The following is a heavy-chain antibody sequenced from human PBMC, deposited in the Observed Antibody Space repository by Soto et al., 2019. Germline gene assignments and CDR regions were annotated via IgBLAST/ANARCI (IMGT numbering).Heavy chain of an antibody. Sequence: GASVKVSCKASGYTFTGYYMHWVRQAPGQGLEWMGWINPNSGCTNYAQKFQGRVTMTRDTSISTAYMELSRLRSDDTAVYYCARDLSSSSMKLYNWFDPWGQGTLVTVSS. CDR1: GYTFTGYY. D-gene: IGHD6-6*01. V-gene: IGHV1-2*02. CDR2: INPNSGCT. CDR3: ARDLSSSSMKLYNWFDP. J-gene: IGHJ5*02.